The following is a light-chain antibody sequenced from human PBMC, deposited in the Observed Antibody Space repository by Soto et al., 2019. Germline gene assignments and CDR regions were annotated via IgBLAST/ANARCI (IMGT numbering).Light chain of an antibody. J-gene: IGLJ1*01. CDR1: SSDVGGYNY. V-gene: IGLV2-8*01. Sequence: QSALAQPPSASGSPGQSVTISCTGTSSDVGGYNYVSWYQHHPGKAPKLMVSEVSKRPSGVPDRFSGSKSGNTASLTVSGLQAEDEADYYCSSYAGNNNPSVFGTGPKVNVL. CDR2: EVS. CDR3: SSYAGNNNPSV.